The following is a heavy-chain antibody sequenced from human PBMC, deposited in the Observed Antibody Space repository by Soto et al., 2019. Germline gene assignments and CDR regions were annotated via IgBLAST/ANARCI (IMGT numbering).Heavy chain of an antibody. CDR1: GFTFSSYR. J-gene: IGHJ4*02. CDR3: ARDGTSCYDY. D-gene: IGHD2-2*01. Sequence: EVQLVESGGGLAQPGGSLRLSCAASGFTFSSYRVHWVRQAPGKGLVWVSRINDDGITTSDADSVKGRFTISRDNAKNTLYLQMNSLRAEDTAVYYCARDGTSCYDYWGQGTLVIVSS. V-gene: IGHV3-74*01. CDR2: INDDGITT.